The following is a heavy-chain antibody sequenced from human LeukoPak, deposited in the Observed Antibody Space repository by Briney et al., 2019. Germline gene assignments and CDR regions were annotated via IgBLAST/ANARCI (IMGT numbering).Heavy chain of an antibody. V-gene: IGHV1-24*01. Sequence: ASVKLSCKVSGYTLTELSMHWVRQAPGNGLEWMGGFDPEDGETIYAKKFQGRVTMTRDMSTSTVYMALSSLRSEDTSVYYCARDRGSGWYNVANWFDPWGQGTLVTVSP. CDR3: ARDRGSGWYNVANWFDP. CDR2: FDPEDGET. J-gene: IGHJ5*02. CDR1: GYTLTELS. D-gene: IGHD6-19*01.